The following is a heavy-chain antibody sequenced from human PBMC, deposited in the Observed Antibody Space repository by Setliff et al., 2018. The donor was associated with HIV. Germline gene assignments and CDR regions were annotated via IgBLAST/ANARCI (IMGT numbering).Heavy chain of an antibody. V-gene: IGHV3-23*01. CDR3: TRSMNYDTSGWSFDAFDI. J-gene: IGHJ3*02. CDR2: ISGSGGST. CDR1: GFTFSSYA. Sequence: PGGSLRLSCAASGFTFSSYAMSWVRQAPGKGLEWVPAISGSGGSTYYADSVKGRFTISRDNSKNTLYLQMNSLRAEDTAVYYCTRSMNYDTSGWSFDAFDIWGQGTMVTVSS. D-gene: IGHD3-22*01.